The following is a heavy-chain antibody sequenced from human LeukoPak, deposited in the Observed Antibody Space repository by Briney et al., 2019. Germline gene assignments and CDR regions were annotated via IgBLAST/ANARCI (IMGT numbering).Heavy chain of an antibody. V-gene: IGHV3-48*04. J-gene: IGHJ6*02. Sequence: PGGSLRLSCAASGFTFSSFWMQWVRQAPGKGLEWVSYISSSGSTIYYADSVKGRFTISRDNAKNSLYLQMNSLRAEDTAVYYCARVEQKGSVVVVAATDYYGMDVWGQGTTVTVSS. CDR1: GFTFSSFW. CDR2: ISSSGSTI. CDR3: ARVEQKGSVVVVAATDYYGMDV. D-gene: IGHD2-15*01.